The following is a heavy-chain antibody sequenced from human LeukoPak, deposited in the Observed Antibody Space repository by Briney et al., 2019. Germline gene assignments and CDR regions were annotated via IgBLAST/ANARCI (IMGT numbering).Heavy chain of an antibody. CDR1: GYSISSGYY. CDR3: ARALRYFDWLGNYFDY. D-gene: IGHD3-9*01. V-gene: IGHV4-38-2*01. CDR2: IYLSGST. Sequence: PSETLSLTCAVSGYSISSGYYWGWIRQPPGKGLEWIGSIYLSGSTYYNPSLKSRVTISVDTSKNQFSLKLSSVTAADTAVYYCARALRYFDWLGNYFDYWGQGTLVTVSS. J-gene: IGHJ4*02.